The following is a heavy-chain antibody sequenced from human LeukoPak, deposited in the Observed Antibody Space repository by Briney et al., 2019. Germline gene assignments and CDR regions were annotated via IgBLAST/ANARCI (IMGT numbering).Heavy chain of an antibody. CDR1: GFTFSSYS. V-gene: IGHV3-21*01. D-gene: IGHD5-18*01. CDR3: ARDKAAMVTTNWFDP. CDR2: ISSSSSYI. J-gene: IGHJ5*02. Sequence: GGSLRLSCAASGFTFSSYSMNWVRQAPGKGLEWVSSISSSSSYIYYADSVKGRFTISRDNAKNSLYLQMNSLRAEDTAVYYCARDKAAMVTTNWFDPWGQGTLVTVSS.